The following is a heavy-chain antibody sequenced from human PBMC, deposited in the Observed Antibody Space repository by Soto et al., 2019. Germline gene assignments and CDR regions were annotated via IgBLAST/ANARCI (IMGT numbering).Heavy chain of an antibody. CDR1: GYTFTSYY. D-gene: IGHD6-19*01. CDR2: INPSGGST. CDR3: ARDPLFSVAGPFHYYYYGMDV. V-gene: IGHV1-46*01. J-gene: IGHJ6*02. Sequence: ASVKVSCKASGYTFTSYYMRWVRQAPGQGLEWMGIINPSGGSTSYAQKFQGRVTMTRDTSTSTVYMELSSLRSEDTAVYYCARDPLFSVAGPFHYYYYGMDVWGQGTTVTVSS.